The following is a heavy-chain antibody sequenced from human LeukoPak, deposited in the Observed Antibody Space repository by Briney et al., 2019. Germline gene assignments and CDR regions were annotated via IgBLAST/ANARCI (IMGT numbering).Heavy chain of an antibody. D-gene: IGHD3-22*01. V-gene: IGHV3-23*01. CDR1: GFTFSSYA. Sequence: GGSLRLSCATSGFTFSSYAMSWVRQAPGKGLEWVSAISGSGGSTYYADSVKGRFTISRDNSKNTLYLQMNRLRAEDTAVYYCAKDMYYYDSSGLFDYWGQGTLVTVSS. CDR2: ISGSGGST. J-gene: IGHJ4*02. CDR3: AKDMYYYDSSGLFDY.